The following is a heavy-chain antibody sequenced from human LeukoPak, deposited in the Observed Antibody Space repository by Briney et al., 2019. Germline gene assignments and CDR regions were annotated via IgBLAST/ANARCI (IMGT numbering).Heavy chain of an antibody. CDR3: ARVPRQETPNNWFDP. Sequence: ASVKVSCKASGGTFSSYAISWVRQAPGQGLEWMGRIIPILGIANYAQKFQGRVTITADKSTSTAYMELSSLRSEDTAVYYCARVPRQETPNNWFDPWGQGTLVTVSS. CDR2: IIPILGIA. V-gene: IGHV1-69*04. J-gene: IGHJ5*02. CDR1: GGTFSSYA. D-gene: IGHD5-24*01.